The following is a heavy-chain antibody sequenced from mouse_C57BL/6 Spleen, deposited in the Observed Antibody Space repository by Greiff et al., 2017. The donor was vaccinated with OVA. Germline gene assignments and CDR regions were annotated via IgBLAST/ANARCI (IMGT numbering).Heavy chain of an antibody. Sequence: VKLQQPGAELVRPGSSVKLSCKASGYTFTSYWMDWVKQRPGQGLEWIGNIYPSDSETHYNQKFKDKATLTVDKSSSTAYMQLSSLTSEDSAVYYCARERGDDYDVAWFAYWGQGTLVTVSA. CDR3: ARERGDDYDVAWFAY. CDR2: IYPSDSET. CDR1: GYTFTSYW. V-gene: IGHV1-61*01. J-gene: IGHJ3*01. D-gene: IGHD2-4*01.